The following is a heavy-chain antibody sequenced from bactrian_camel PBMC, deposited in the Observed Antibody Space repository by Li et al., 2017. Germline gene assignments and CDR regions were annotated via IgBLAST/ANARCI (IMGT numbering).Heavy chain of an antibody. CDR2: IDSTGRT. J-gene: IGHJ6*01. D-gene: IGHD3*01. CDR3: AADLTRSWNCMLTSADFAY. CDR1: GYTYSRKC. Sequence: HVQLVESGGGSVQTGGSLRLSCAAASGYTYSRKCTGWWRQAPGKEREGVATIDSTGRTRYADSVKGRFTISRDSGKNTLNLQMNDLKPEDTAMYYCAADLTRSWNCMLTSADFAYWGQGTQVTVS. V-gene: IGHV3S53*01.